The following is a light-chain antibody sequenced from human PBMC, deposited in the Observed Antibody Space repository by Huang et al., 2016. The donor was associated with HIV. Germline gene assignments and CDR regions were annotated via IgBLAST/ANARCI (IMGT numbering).Light chain of an antibody. CDR1: QSVSSSY. CDR2: GAS. J-gene: IGKJ2*01. Sequence: EIVLTQFPGTLSLSPGERATVSCGASQSVSSSYLAWYQQKPGQAPTLLIYGASNRSTDSPDRFSGSGSGTDFTLTISRLEPEDFAVYYCQQYGSSPYTFGQGTKLEIK. V-gene: IGKV3-20*01. CDR3: QQYGSSPYT.